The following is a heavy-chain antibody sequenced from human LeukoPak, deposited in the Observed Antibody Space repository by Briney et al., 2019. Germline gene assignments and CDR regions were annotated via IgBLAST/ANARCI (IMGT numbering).Heavy chain of an antibody. CDR1: GFTLSSYA. CDR3: AKAPVTTCSGTYCYPFDY. V-gene: IGHV3-23*01. Sequence: GGSLRLSCAASGFTLSSYAMSWVRQGPGKGLEWISAISVSGNTYHADSVRGRFTISRDSSKNTLYLQMNSLRAEDAAVYYCAKAPVTTCSGTYCYPFDYWGQGTLVTVSS. J-gene: IGHJ4*02. D-gene: IGHD2-15*01. CDR2: ISVSGNT.